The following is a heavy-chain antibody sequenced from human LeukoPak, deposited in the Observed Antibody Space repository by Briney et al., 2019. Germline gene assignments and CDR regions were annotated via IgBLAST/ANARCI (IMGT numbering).Heavy chain of an antibody. CDR1: GYTFTGYY. V-gene: IGHV1-2*02. CDR3: AREDFCSGYQGRYGMDV. J-gene: IGHJ6*02. Sequence: GASVKVSCKASGYTFTGYYMHWVRQAPGQGLEWMGWINPNSGGTNYAQKFQGRVTMTRDTSISTAYMELSRLRSDDTAVYYCAREDFCSGYQGRYGMDVWGQGTTVTVSS. CDR2: INPNSGGT. D-gene: IGHD3-3*01.